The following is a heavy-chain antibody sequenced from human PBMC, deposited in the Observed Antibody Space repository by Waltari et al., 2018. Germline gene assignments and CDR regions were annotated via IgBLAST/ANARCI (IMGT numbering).Heavy chain of an antibody. J-gene: IGHJ4*02. V-gene: IGHV4-4*02. D-gene: IGHD6-13*01. CDR1: GRSISSRNW. CDR2: IYHSGST. Sequence: QVQLQESGPGLVKPSGTLSLTCAVSGRSISSRNWWTWVRQPPGQGLEWIGEIYHSGSTNYNPSLKSRVTISVDKSKNQFSLKLSSVTAADTAVYYCASTVPEGQQLVRGHYFDYWGQGTLVTVSS. CDR3: ASTVPEGQQLVRGHYFDY.